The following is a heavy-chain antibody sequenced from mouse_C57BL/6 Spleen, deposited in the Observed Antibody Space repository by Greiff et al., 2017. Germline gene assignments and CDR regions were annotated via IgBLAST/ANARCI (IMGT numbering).Heavy chain of an antibody. Sequence: EVMLVESEGGLVQPGSSMKLSCTASGFTFSDYYMAWVRQVPEKGLEWVANINYDGSSTYYLDSLKSRFIISRDNAKNILYLQLSSLKSEDTATYDCARGGSYDYGGGDYYAMDYWGQGTSVTVSS. J-gene: IGHJ4*01. CDR2: INYDGSST. CDR1: GFTFSDYY. V-gene: IGHV5-16*01. D-gene: IGHD2-4*01. CDR3: ARGGSYDYGGGDYYAMDY.